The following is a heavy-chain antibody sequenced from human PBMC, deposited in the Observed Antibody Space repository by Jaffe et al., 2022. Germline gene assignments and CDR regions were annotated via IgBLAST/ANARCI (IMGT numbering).Heavy chain of an antibody. J-gene: IGHJ6*03. Sequence: EVQLVESGGGLVQPGGSLRLSCAASGFTFSSYSMNWVRQAPGKGLEWVSYISSSSSTIYYADSVKGRFTISRDNAKNSLYLQMNSLRAEDTAVYYCARDVVPAASGYYYYYMDVWGKGTTVTVSS. CDR2: ISSSSSTI. D-gene: IGHD2-2*01. V-gene: IGHV3-48*01. CDR3: ARDVVPAASGYYYYYMDV. CDR1: GFTFSSYS.